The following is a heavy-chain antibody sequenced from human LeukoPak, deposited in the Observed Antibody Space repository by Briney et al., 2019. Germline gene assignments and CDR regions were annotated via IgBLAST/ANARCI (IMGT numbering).Heavy chain of an antibody. D-gene: IGHD2-2*01. J-gene: IGHJ4*02. CDR3: ASRSSTSCFDY. V-gene: IGHV3-23*01. Sequence: GGSLRLSCAASGFTFSSYAMSWVRQAPGKGLEWVSAISGSGGSTYCADSVKGRFTISGDKSKNTLYLEMNSLRSEDTAVYYCASRSSTSCFDYWGQGTLVTVSS. CDR1: GFTFSSYA. CDR2: ISGSGGST.